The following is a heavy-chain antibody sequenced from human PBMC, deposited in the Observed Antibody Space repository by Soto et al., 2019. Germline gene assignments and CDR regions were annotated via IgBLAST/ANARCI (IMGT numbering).Heavy chain of an antibody. Sequence: QVQLVESGGGLVKPGGSLRLSCAASGFTFSDYYMTWIRQAPGKGLEWVSYISSSGRTIYYADSVKGRFTISRDNAKNSLYLQMNSLRAEDTAVYYCARDPPSYYYESRGKGYFDLWGRGTLVTVSS. J-gene: IGHJ2*01. CDR3: ARDPPSYYYESRGKGYFDL. D-gene: IGHD3-22*01. CDR1: GFTFSDYY. V-gene: IGHV3-11*01. CDR2: ISSSGRTI.